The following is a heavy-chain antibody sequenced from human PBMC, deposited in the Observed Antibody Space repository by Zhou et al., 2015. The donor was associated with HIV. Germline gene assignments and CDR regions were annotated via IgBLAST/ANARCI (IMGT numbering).Heavy chain of an antibody. J-gene: IGHJ4*02. D-gene: IGHD1-26*01. V-gene: IGHV1-8*02. CDR1: GGTFNNYA. CDR3: TRGRWEVPDAY. Sequence: QVLLVQSGAEVKKPGSSVKVSCEASGGTFNNYAVSWVRQAPGQGPEWMGWMNTNGGQTGYAQKFQGRVTMTRDTSINTAYMELSGLTSEDTAIYYCTRGRWEVPDAYWGQGSLVTVSP. CDR2: MNTNGGQT.